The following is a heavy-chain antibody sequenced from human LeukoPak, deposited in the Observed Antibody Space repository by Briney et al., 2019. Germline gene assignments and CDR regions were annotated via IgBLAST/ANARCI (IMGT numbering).Heavy chain of an antibody. CDR1: GGSFSGYY. J-gene: IGHJ5*02. CDR3: ARDWDQGSFDP. V-gene: IGHV4-31*11. CDR2: IYYSGST. D-gene: IGHD1-26*01. Sequence: PSETLSLTCAVYGGSFSGYYWSWIRQHPGKGLEWIGYIYYSGSTYYNPSLKSRVTISVDTSKNQFSLKLSSVTAADTAVYYCARDWDQGSFDPWGQGTLVTVSS.